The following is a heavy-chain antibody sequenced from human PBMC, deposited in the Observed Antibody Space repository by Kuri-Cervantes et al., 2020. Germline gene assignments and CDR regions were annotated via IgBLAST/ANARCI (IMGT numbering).Heavy chain of an antibody. Sequence: GGSLRLSCAASGFTFSTYVMHWVRQAPGKGLEWVAVISHDGSFKNHAASVKGRFTISRDNARNSLYLQMNSLRAEDTAVYFCARDGAYYYGSGTYSGFLDYWGQGTLVTVSS. V-gene: IGHV3-30*04. CDR3: ARDGAYYYGSGTYSGFLDY. CDR2: ISHDGSFK. D-gene: IGHD3-10*01. J-gene: IGHJ4*02. CDR1: GFTFSTYV.